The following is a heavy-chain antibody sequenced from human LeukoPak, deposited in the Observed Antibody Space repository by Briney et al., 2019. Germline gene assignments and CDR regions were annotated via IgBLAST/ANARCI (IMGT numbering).Heavy chain of an antibody. V-gene: IGHV4-39*07. D-gene: IGHD3-22*01. CDR2: IYYSGST. J-gene: IGHJ5*02. Sequence: PSETLSLTCTVSGGSISSSSYYWGWIRQPPGKGLEWIGSIYYSGSTYYNPSLKSRVTISVDTSKNQFSLKLSSVTAADTAVYYCARDTGTMSWFDPWGQGTLVTVSS. CDR3: ARDTGTMSWFDP. CDR1: GGSISSSSYY.